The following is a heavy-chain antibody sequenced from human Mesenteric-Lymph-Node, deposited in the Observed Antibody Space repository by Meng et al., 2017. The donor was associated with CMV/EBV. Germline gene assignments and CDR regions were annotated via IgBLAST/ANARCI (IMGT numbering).Heavy chain of an antibody. D-gene: IGHD4-23*01. CDR1: GFTFSSYA. Sequence: GESLKISWAASGFTFSSYAMSWVRQAPGKGLEWVSVIYSGGSSTYYADSEKGRFTICRDNSKNTLYLQMNSLRAEDTAVYYWAKGHAYGGSRKDYYGMDVWGQGTTVTVSS. CDR2: IYSGGSST. J-gene: IGHJ6*02. CDR3: AKGHAYGGSRKDYYGMDV. V-gene: IGHV3-23*03.